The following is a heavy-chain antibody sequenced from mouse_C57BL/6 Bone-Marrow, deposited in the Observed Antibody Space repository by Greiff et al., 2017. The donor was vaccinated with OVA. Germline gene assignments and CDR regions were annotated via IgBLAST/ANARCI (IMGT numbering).Heavy chain of an antibody. CDR3: ARRGDYGLGY. J-gene: IGHJ2*01. Sequence: VQLQQPGTELVKPGASVKLSKASGYTFTSYWMHWVKQRPGQGLEWIGNINPSNGGTNYNEKFKSKATLTVDKSSSTAYMQLSSLTSEDSAVYYCARRGDYGLGYWGQGTTLTVSS. V-gene: IGHV1-53*01. CDR1: GYTFTSYW. CDR2: INPSNGGT. D-gene: IGHD2-4*01.